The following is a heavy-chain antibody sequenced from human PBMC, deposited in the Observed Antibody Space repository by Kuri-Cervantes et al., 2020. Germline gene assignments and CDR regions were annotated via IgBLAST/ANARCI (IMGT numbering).Heavy chain of an antibody. CDR2: ISYDGSNK. J-gene: IGHJ4*02. V-gene: IGHV3-30-3*01. CDR3: AKDLLAVTSSSHLDY. CDR1: GFTFSSYA. Sequence: GGSLRLSCAASGFTFSSYAMHWVRQAPGKGLEWVAVISYDGSNKYYADSVKGRLTISRDNSKNTLYLQMNSLRAEDTAVYYCAKDLLAVTSSSHLDYWGQGTLVTVSS. D-gene: IGHD6-13*01.